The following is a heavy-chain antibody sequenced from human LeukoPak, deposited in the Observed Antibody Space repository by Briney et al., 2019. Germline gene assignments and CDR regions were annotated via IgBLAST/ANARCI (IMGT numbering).Heavy chain of an antibody. J-gene: IGHJ4*02. D-gene: IGHD3-22*01. Sequence: SVKVSCKACRYTFSRYVINGVRQATGQGLEGMGWINQYSSNTGFARKFQGRVTMTNNTSISTAYMELSSMRYEDTAVYYCARGLWSSGYFVAPYYFDHWGQGTLVPVSS. CDR2: INQYSSNT. CDR1: RYTFSRYV. V-gene: IGHV1-8*01. CDR3: ARGLWSSGYFVAPYYFDH.